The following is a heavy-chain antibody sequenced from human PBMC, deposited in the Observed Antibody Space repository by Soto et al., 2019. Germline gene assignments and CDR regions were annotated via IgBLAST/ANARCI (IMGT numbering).Heavy chain of an antibody. CDR2: ISTSNGKT. J-gene: IGHJ5*02. Sequence: ASVKVSCKASGYSFTKFGISWVRQGPGQGLEWMGWISTSNGKTNYAQKFQGRVIVTTDTSTSTAYMELRSLRSDATAVYYYARVFPLPPANPKNWFAPWAQGTLDPVSS. CDR3: ARVFPLPPANPKNWFAP. D-gene: IGHD2-2*01. V-gene: IGHV1-18*01. CDR1: GYSFTKFG.